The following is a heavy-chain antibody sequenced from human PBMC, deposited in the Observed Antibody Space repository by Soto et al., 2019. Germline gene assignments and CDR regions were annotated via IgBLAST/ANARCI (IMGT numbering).Heavy chain of an antibody. CDR1: GFTFSSYA. CDR3: ARDGGTPYYYYGMDV. V-gene: IGHV3-30-3*01. J-gene: IGHJ6*02. Sequence: GGSLRLSCAASGFTFSSYAMHWVRQAPGKGPEWVAVISYDGSNKYYADSVKGRFTISRDNSKNTLYLQMNSLRAEDTAVYYCARDGGTPYYYYGMDVWGQGTTVTVSS. D-gene: IGHD1-1*01. CDR2: ISYDGSNK.